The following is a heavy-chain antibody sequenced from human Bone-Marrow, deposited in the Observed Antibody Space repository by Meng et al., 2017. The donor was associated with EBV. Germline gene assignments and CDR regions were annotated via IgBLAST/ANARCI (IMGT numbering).Heavy chain of an antibody. V-gene: IGHV4-4*02. CDR1: GGSISNSNW. J-gene: IGHJ4*02. Sequence: QVELNELRPRLVKPSGTLSLTGAVSGGSISNSNWWSWVRQPPGKGLEWIGEIYHSGSTNYNPSLKSRVTISVDKSKNQFSLKLSSVTAADTAVYYCARDLANDYGDYYFDYWGQGSLVTVSS. CDR3: ARDLANDYGDYYFDY. CDR2: IYHSGST. D-gene: IGHD4-17*01.